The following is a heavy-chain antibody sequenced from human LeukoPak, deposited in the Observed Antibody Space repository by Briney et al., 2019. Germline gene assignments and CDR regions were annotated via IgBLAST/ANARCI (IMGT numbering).Heavy chain of an antibody. CDR3: ARVLWFGHLYNWFDP. CDR2: ISGGGGTG. D-gene: IGHD3-10*01. CDR1: GGTFINFA. Sequence: ASVKVSCKASGGTFINFAISWVRQAPGQRLEWMGWISGGGGTGIYSQNFQDRVTITWDTSATTAYMELNSLRSEDTAVYYCARVLWFGHLYNWFDPWGQGTLVTVPS. V-gene: IGHV1-3*01. J-gene: IGHJ5*02.